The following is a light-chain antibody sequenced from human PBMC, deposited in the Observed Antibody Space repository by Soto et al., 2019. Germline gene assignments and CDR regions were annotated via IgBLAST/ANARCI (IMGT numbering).Light chain of an antibody. CDR1: SSDVGGYNY. CDR2: EVS. V-gene: IGLV2-8*01. Sequence: QSALTQPPSASGSPGQSVTISCTGTSSDVGGYNYVSWYQQHPGKAPKLMIYEVSKRPSGVPDRFSGSKSGNTASLTVSGLQVEDEADYYCQSYDSSLSAWVFGGGTKLTVL. J-gene: IGLJ3*02. CDR3: QSYDSSLSAWV.